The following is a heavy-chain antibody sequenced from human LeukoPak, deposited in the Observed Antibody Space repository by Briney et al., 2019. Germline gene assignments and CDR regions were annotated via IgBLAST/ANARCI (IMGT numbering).Heavy chain of an antibody. Sequence: PGGSLRLSCAVYGGSFSGYYWSWIRQPPGKGLEWIGSIYYSGSTYYNPSLKSRVTISVDTSKNQFSLKLSSVTAADTAVYYCASSRWLLSLYYFDYWGQGTLVTVSS. V-gene: IGHV4-34*01. J-gene: IGHJ4*02. CDR3: ASSRWLLSLYYFDY. D-gene: IGHD3-3*01. CDR1: GGSFSGYY. CDR2: IYYSGST.